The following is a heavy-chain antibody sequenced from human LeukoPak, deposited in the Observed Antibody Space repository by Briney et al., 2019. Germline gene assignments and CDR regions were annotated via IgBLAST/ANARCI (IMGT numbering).Heavy chain of an antibody. J-gene: IGHJ4*02. CDR2: IDTNTGNP. CDR3: ARGGDFWSRHRPDY. CDR1: GYTFTNYT. V-gene: IGHV7-4-1*02. D-gene: IGHD3-3*01. Sequence: ASVKVSCKASGYTFTNYTLNWVRQAPGQGLEWMGWIDTNTGNPTYAQGFIGRFVFSLDTSVSTAYLQISSLKAEDTAVYYCARGGDFWSRHRPDYWGQGTLVTVSS.